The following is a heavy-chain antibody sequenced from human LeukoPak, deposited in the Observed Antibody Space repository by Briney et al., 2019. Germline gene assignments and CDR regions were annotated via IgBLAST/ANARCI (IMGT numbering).Heavy chain of an antibody. D-gene: IGHD3-16*02. CDR3: ARADYDYVWGSYPQPEFYFDY. J-gene: IGHJ4*02. Sequence: PSETLSLTCAVYGGSFSGYYWSWIRQPPGKGLEWIGEINHSGSTYYNPSLKSRVTISVDTSKNQFSLKLSSVTAADTAVYYCARADYDYVWGSYPQPEFYFDYWGQGTLVTVSS. CDR2: INHSGST. V-gene: IGHV4-34*01. CDR1: GGSFSGYY.